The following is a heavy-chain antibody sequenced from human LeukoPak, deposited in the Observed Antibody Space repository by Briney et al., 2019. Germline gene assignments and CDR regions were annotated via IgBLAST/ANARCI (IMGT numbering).Heavy chain of an antibody. CDR2: INPNSGGT. V-gene: IGHV1-2*02. D-gene: IGHD3-3*01. Sequence: ASVKVSCKASGYTFTSYGISWVRQAPGQGLEWMGWINPNSGGTNYAQRFQGRVTMTRDTSISTAYMELSRLRSDDTAVYYCARADMSSDYTPNDYWGQGTLVTVSS. J-gene: IGHJ4*02. CDR1: GYTFTSYG. CDR3: ARADMSSDYTPNDY.